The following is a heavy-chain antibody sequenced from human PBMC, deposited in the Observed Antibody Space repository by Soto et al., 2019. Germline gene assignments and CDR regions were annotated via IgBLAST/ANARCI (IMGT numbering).Heavy chain of an antibody. V-gene: IGHV6-1*01. Sequence: QVQLQESGPGLVKPSQTLSVTCAISGDSVSGNSAAWNWIRLSPSRGLEWLPRTYYRSRWYNDYAVSVRSPIIVNADTSKNQFSLQLTSVTPEDTAIYYCAGTTSHHWLYMDVWGRGTTVTVSS. D-gene: IGHD1-1*01. CDR3: AGTTSHHWLYMDV. J-gene: IGHJ6*03. CDR2: TYYRSRWYN. CDR1: GDSVSGNSAA.